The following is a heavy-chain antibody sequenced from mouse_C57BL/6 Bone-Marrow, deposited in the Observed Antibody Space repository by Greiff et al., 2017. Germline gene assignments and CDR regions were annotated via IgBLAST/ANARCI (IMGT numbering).Heavy chain of an antibody. V-gene: IGHV1-55*01. Sequence: QVQLQQPGAELVKPWASVTMSCQASGYTFTSYWITWVKQRPGQGLEWIGDLYPGSGSTNYNEKFKSKATLTVDTSSSPAYMKLSSLTSEDSAVYYCASEGGHSSVWGQGTTLTVSS. CDR2: LYPGSGST. CDR3: ASEGGHSSV. J-gene: IGHJ2*01. D-gene: IGHD3-2*02. CDR1: GYTFTSYW.